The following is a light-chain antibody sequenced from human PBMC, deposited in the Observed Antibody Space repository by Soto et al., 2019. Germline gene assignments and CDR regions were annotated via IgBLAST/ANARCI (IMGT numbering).Light chain of an antibody. J-gene: IGLJ2*01. V-gene: IGLV1-40*01. CDR1: SSNIGAGYD. Sequence: QSVLTQPPSVSGAPGQRVTISCTGSSSNIGAGYDVHWYQQLPGTAPRLLIYANNNRPSGVPDRFSSSKSDTSASLAITGLQAEDEADYYCQSYGSSLSGVVFGGGTKVTVL. CDR2: ANN. CDR3: QSYGSSLSGVV.